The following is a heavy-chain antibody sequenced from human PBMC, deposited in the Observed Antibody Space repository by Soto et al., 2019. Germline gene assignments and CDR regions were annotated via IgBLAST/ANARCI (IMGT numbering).Heavy chain of an antibody. CDR2: IAYDGSNR. V-gene: IGHV3-30*04. Sequence: QVQLVESGGSVVQPGRSLRLSCAASGFSISRSAMHWVRQAPGKGLEWVAVIAYDGSNRWYADSAKGRFTISRDNSKNTVYLQLSSLRGEATAVSYCARDLQAGTDNVNWLAPWGQGTLVTVSS. CDR3: ARDLQAGTDNVNWLAP. J-gene: IGHJ5*02. CDR1: GFSISRSA. D-gene: IGHD1-1*01.